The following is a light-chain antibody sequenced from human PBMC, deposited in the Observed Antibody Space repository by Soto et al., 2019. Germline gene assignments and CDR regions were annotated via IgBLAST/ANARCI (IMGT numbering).Light chain of an antibody. CDR3: SSYTTSFTYV. CDR2: DVS. Sequence: QSALTQPASVSGSPGQSVTISCTGTSSDVGSYNLVSWYQQHPGKAPKLMVYDVSNRPSGVSDRFSGSKSGNTASLTISGLQAEDEADYYCSSYTTSFTYVFGTGTKLTVL. J-gene: IGLJ1*01. V-gene: IGLV2-14*02. CDR1: SSDVGSYNL.